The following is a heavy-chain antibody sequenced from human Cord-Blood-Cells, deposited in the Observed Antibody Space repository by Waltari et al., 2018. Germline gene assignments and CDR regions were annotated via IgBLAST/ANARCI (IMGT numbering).Heavy chain of an antibody. J-gene: IGHJ3*02. Sequence: QVQLVQSGAAVKKPGSSVKVYCKASGGTFRSYAISWVRQAPGQGLEWMGGVIPIFSTANYAQKVQGRVTITADESTSTAYMELISLRSDDTAVYYCATAYSSSYYAFDIWGQGTMVTVSS. CDR2: VIPIFSTA. CDR1: GGTFRSYA. D-gene: IGHD6-6*01. CDR3: ATAYSSSYYAFDI. V-gene: IGHV1-69*01.